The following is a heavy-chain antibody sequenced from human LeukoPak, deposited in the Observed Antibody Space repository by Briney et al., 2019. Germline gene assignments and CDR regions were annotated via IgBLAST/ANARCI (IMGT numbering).Heavy chain of an antibody. CDR3: PRAASGSYHSDY. CDR2: ISSNGAST. D-gene: IGHD1-26*01. V-gene: IGHV3-64*01. Sequence: GGSLTLSCPASRFTFSSSAMHWVRQAPAKGLEYVSAISSNGASTYYANSVKGRFTIYRDNSKRTLYLQMGSLTVEDMGVYYCPRAASGSYHSDYWGQGTLVTVSS. J-gene: IGHJ4*02. CDR1: RFTFSSSA.